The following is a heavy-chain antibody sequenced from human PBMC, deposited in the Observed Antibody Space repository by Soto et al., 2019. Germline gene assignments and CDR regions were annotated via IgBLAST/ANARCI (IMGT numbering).Heavy chain of an antibody. CDR1: GGSFSGYY. J-gene: IGHJ3*02. CDR2: INHSGST. D-gene: IGHD2-21*01. CDR3: ARIGEQDAFDI. V-gene: IGHV4-34*01. Sequence: SETLSLTCAVYGGSFSGYYWSWIRQPPGKGLEWIGEINHSGSTNYNPSLKSRVTISVDTSKNQFSLKLSSVTAADTAVYYCARIGEQDAFDIWGQGTMVTVSS.